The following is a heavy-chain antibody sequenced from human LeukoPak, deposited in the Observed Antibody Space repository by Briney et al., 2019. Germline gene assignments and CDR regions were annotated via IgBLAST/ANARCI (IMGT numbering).Heavy chain of an antibody. V-gene: IGHV3-33*01. D-gene: IGHD3-9*01. CDR2: IWYDGSNK. Sequence: QPGGSLRLSCAASGFTFSSYGMHWVRQAPGKGLEWVAVIWYDGSNKYYADSVKGRFTISRDNSKNTLYLQMKSLRAEDTAVYYCVRDWDHFDFDSWGLGTLVTVSS. J-gene: IGHJ5*01. CDR3: VRDWDHFDFDS. CDR1: GFTFSSYG.